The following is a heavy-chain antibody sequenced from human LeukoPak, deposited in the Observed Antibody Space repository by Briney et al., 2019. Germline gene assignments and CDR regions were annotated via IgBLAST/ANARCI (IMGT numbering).Heavy chain of an antibody. CDR2: INPSGGST. D-gene: IGHD6-13*01. CDR1: GYTFTSYY. CDR3: ARDGWWSSWYYYYYYMDV. Sequence: ASVKVSCKASGYTFTSYYMHWVRQAPGQGLEWMGIINPSGGSTSYAQKFQGRVTMTRDMSTSTVYMELRSLRSDDTAVYYCARDGWWSSWYYYYYYMDVWGKGTTVTVSS. J-gene: IGHJ6*03. V-gene: IGHV1-46*01.